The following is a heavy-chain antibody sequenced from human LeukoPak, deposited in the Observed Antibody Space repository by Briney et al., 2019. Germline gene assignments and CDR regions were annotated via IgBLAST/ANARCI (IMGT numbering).Heavy chain of an antibody. Sequence: SETLSLTCAVYGGSFSGYYWSWIRQPPGKGLEWIGEINHSGSTNYNPSLKSRVTISVDTSKNQFSLKLSSVTAADTAVYYCARVPVRSSGWPLGAFDIWGQGTMVTVSS. V-gene: IGHV4-34*01. J-gene: IGHJ3*02. CDR2: INHSGST. CDR1: GGSFSGYY. CDR3: ARVPVRSSGWPLGAFDI. D-gene: IGHD6-19*01.